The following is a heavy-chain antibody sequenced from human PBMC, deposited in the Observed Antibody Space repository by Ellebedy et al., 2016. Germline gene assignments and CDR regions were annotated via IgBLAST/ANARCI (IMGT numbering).Heavy chain of an antibody. Sequence: GGSLRLXXAASGFSFRSFAMNWVRQAPGKGLEWVSAISGGVDGTDYADSVKGRFTVSRDNSKNTLYLQMDSLTAEDTAVYYCAFRGLDYWGQGALVIVSS. CDR1: GFSFRSFA. CDR2: ISGGVDGT. V-gene: IGHV3-23*01. D-gene: IGHD3-16*01. J-gene: IGHJ4*02. CDR3: AFRGLDY.